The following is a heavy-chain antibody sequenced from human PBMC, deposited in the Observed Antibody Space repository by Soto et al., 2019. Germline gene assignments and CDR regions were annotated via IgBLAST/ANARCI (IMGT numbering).Heavy chain of an antibody. D-gene: IGHD3-3*01. CDR2: INPNSGGT. CDR3: ARTPKNAYDFWSGYFDY. CDR1: GYTFTGYY. V-gene: IGHV1-2*04. Sequence: ASVKVSCKASGYTFTGYYMHWVRQAPGQGLEWMGWINPNSGGTNYAQKFQGWVTMTRDTSISTAYMELSRLRSDDTAVYYCARTPKNAYDFWSGYFDYCGQGTLVTVSS. J-gene: IGHJ4*02.